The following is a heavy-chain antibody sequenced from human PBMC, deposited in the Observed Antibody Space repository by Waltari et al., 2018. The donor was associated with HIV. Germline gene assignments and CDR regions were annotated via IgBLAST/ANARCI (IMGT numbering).Heavy chain of an antibody. Sequence: DVQLVQSGAEIKKPGESLKISCKGSGYSFTTNWIGWVHQMPGKGLDWMAIIYPDDSDTRYNPSFRGQVTISVDRSISTAHLSWRRLKTSDTGIYYCVTSAYGANSWIDYWGQGTPVTVSS. V-gene: IGHV5-51*07. CDR3: VTSAYGANSWIDY. J-gene: IGHJ4*02. CDR1: GYSFTTNW. CDR2: IYPDDSDT. D-gene: IGHD3-10*01.